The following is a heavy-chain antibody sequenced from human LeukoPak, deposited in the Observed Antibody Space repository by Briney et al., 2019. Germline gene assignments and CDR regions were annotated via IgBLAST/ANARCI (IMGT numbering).Heavy chain of an antibody. CDR3: ARDRYSGYDLFPNWFDP. CDR1: GYTFTGYY. J-gene: IGHJ5*02. CDR2: INPNSGGT. D-gene: IGHD5-12*01. V-gene: IGHV1-2*02. Sequence: ASVKVSCKASGYTFTGYYMHWVRQAPGQGLEWMGWINPNSGGTNYAQKFQGRVTMTRDTSISTAYMELSRLRSDDTAVYYCARDRYSGYDLFPNWFDPWGQGTLVTVSS.